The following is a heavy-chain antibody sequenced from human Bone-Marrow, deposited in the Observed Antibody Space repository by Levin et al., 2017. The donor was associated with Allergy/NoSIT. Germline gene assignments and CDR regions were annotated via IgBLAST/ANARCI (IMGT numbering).Heavy chain of an antibody. D-gene: IGHD3-10*01. CDR1: GFTVSTNY. Sequence: LTGGSLRLSCAASGFTVSTNYMNWVRQAPGKGLEWVSVIYSAGNTYYADSVKGRFTTSRDNSRNTLYLQMNSLTAEDTAIYYCARDRFLDGSASGGWFDSWGQGTLVTVSS. CDR2: IYSAGNT. J-gene: IGHJ5*01. CDR3: ARDRFLDGSASGGWFDS. V-gene: IGHV3-53*01.